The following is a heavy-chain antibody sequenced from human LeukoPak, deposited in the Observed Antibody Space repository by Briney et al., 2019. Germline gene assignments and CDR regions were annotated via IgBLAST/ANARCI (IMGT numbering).Heavy chain of an antibody. D-gene: IGHD3-3*01. CDR2: FYYSGNT. Sequence: PSETLSLTCTVSGGSISSSSYYWGWIRQPPGKGLDWIGSFYYSGNTNYNPSLRSRVTISVDTSKNQFSLKLSSVTAADTAVYYCARDGGYYDFWSGREYNWFDPWGQGTLVTVSS. V-gene: IGHV4-39*07. CDR3: ARDGGYYDFWSGREYNWFDP. J-gene: IGHJ5*02. CDR1: GGSISSSSYY.